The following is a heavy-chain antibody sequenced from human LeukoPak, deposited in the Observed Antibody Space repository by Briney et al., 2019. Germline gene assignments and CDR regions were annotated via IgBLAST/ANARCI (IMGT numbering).Heavy chain of an antibody. CDR2: IGTAGDT. V-gene: IGHV3-13*01. CDR3: ARGDSSGYYYFAFDI. J-gene: IGHJ3*02. CDR1: GFTFSSYD. Sequence: GGSLRLSCTASGFTFSSYDMHWVRQATGKGLEWVSAIGTAGDTYYPGSVKGRFTISRENAKNSLYLQMNSLRAGDTAVYYCARGDSSGYYYFAFDIWGQGTMATVSS. D-gene: IGHD3-22*01.